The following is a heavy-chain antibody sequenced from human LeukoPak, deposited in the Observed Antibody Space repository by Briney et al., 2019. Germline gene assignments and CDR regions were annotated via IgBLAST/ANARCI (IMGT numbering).Heavy chain of an antibody. CDR1: GGSISSGDYY. V-gene: IGHV4-30-4*01. CDR3: ARVPVDTAMGDY. Sequence: SQTLSLTCTVSGGSISSGDYYWSWIRQPPGKGLEWIGYIYYSGSTYYNPSLKSRVTISVDTSKNQISLKLSSVTAADTAVYNCARVPVDTAMGDYWGQGTLVTVSS. CDR2: IYYSGST. J-gene: IGHJ4*02. D-gene: IGHD5-18*01.